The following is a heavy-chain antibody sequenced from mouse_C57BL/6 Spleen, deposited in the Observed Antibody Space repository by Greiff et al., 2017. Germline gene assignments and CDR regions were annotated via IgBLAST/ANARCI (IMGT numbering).Heavy chain of an antibody. Sequence: VQLQQPGAELVRPGTSVKLSCKASGYTFTSYWMHWVKQRPGQGLEWIGVIDPSDSYTNYNQKFKGKATLTVDTSSSTAYMQLSSLTSEDSAVYYCARGYDGYWGQGTLVTVSA. V-gene: IGHV1-59*01. CDR1: GYTFTSYW. CDR2: IDPSDSYT. CDR3: ARGYDGY. D-gene: IGHD2-3*01. J-gene: IGHJ3*02.